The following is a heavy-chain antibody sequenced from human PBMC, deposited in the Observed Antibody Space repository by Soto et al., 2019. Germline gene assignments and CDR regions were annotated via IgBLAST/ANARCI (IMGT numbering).Heavy chain of an antibody. CDR3: ARELNDYGGRNAFDI. J-gene: IGHJ3*02. V-gene: IGHV1-58*01. CDR1: GFTFTSSA. CDR2: IVVGSGNT. Sequence: SVKVSCKASGFTFTSSAVQWVRQARGQRLEWIGWIVVGSGNTNYAQKFQERVTITRDMSTSTAYMELSSLRSEDTAVYYCARELNDYGGRNAFDIWGQGTMVTVSS. D-gene: IGHD4-17*01.